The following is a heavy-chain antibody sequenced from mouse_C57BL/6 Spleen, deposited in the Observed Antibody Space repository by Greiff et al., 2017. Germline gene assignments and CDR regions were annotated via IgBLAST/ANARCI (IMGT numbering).Heavy chain of an antibody. D-gene: IGHD3-2*02. Sequence: QVQLQQPGAELVRPGSSVKLSCKASGYTFTSYWMHWVKQRPIQGLEWIGNIDPSDSETHYNQKFKDKATLTVDKSSSTAYMQLSSLTSEDSAVYYCASSPDSSGYLDYWGQGTTLTVSS. CDR1: GYTFTSYW. V-gene: IGHV1-52*01. J-gene: IGHJ2*01. CDR3: ASSPDSSGYLDY. CDR2: IDPSDSET.